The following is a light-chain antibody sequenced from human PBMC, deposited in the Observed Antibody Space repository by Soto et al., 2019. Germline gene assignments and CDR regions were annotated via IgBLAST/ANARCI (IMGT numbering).Light chain of an antibody. V-gene: IGKV3-20*01. CDR2: GAS. Sequence: EIVVTQSPGTLSLSPGERATLSCRASQSISSSYLAWYQQKPGQAPRPLIYGASSRATGIPDRFSGSGSGTDFTLTISRLELEDFAVYYCQQYVSSPWTFGQGTKVEIK. CDR3: QQYVSSPWT. J-gene: IGKJ1*01. CDR1: QSISSSY.